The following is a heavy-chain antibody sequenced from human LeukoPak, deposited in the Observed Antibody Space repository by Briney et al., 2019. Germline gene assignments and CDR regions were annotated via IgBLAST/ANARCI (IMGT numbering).Heavy chain of an antibody. V-gene: IGHV3-7*01. CDR2: IKQDGSEK. Sequence: PGGSLRLSCAASGFTFSSYWMSWVRQAPGKGLEWVANIKQDGSEKYYVDSVKGRFTISRDNAKNSLYLQMNSLRAEDTAVYYCARGEGIRFFVGFFDYWGQGTLVTVSS. CDR1: GFTFSSYW. CDR3: ARGEGIRFFVGFFDY. D-gene: IGHD3-3*01. J-gene: IGHJ4*02.